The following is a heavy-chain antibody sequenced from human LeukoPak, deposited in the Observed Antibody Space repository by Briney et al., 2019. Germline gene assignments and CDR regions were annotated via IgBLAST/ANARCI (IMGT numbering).Heavy chain of an antibody. CDR3: ASGVATIRVVQQLVLGDY. CDR2: INPNSGGT. CDR1: GYTFTGYY. Sequence: ASVKVSCTASGYTFTGYYMHWVRQAPGQGLEWMGWINPNSGGTNYAQKFQGRVTMTRDTSISTAYMELSRLRSDDTAVYYCASGVATIRVVQQLVLGDYWGQGTLVTVSS. V-gene: IGHV1-2*02. D-gene: IGHD5-12*01. J-gene: IGHJ4*02.